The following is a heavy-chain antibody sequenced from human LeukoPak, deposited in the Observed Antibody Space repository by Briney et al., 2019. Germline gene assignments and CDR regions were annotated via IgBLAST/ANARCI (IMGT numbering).Heavy chain of an antibody. D-gene: IGHD4-17*01. V-gene: IGHV3-23*01. J-gene: IGHJ4*02. CDR1: GFTVSSYA. CDR3: AKGRGPYGDYDFDD. CDR2: ISGSGGST. Sequence: GGSLRLSCAASGFTVSSYAMSWVRQAPGKGLEWVSAISGSGGSTYYADSVKGRFTISRDNSKNTLYLQMNSLRAEDTAVYYCAKGRGPYGDYDFDDWGQGTLVTVSS.